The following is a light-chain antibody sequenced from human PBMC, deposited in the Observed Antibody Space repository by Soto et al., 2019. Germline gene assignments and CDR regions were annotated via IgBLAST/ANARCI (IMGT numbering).Light chain of an antibody. CDR2: DAS. V-gene: IGKV1-5*01. CDR3: QQYNSYSYT. Sequence: DIQMTQSPSSVSASVGDRVTSTCRASQGISSWLAWYQQKPGKAPKLLIYDASSLESGVPSRFSGSGSGTEFTLTISSLQPDDFATYYCQQYNSYSYTFGQGTRREIK. J-gene: IGKJ5*01. CDR1: QGISSW.